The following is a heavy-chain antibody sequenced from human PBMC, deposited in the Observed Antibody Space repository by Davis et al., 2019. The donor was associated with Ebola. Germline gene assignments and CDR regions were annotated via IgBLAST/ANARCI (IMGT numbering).Heavy chain of an antibody. Sequence: PSETLSLTCDVYGGSFSGQFWSWIRQPPGKGLEWIGATSHRGVAKYNPSLKSRVTISVDTSENQLSLRLSSVTAADTAVYYCASHCSSDRCYFRFDPWGQGTLVTVSS. CDR2: TSHRGVA. CDR3: ASHCSSDRCYFRFDP. D-gene: IGHD2-2*01. CDR1: GGSFSGQF. V-gene: IGHV4-34*01. J-gene: IGHJ5*02.